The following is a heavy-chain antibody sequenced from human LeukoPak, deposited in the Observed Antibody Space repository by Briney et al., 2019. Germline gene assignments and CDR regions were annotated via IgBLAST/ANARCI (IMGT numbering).Heavy chain of an antibody. Sequence: GESLKISCEGSGYSFTNHYIGWVRLMPGKGLEWMGIIYPGDSDTRYSPSIQGQVTISADKSISTAYLQWSSLKASDTAMYFCAKSSGRSALYYFDSWGQGTLVTVSS. V-gene: IGHV5-51*01. CDR3: AKSSGRSALYYFDS. J-gene: IGHJ4*02. D-gene: IGHD2/OR15-2a*01. CDR2: IYPGDSDT. CDR1: GYSFTNHY.